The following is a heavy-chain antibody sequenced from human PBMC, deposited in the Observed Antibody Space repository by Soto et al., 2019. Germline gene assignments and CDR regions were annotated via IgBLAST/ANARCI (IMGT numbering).Heavy chain of an antibody. D-gene: IGHD2-21*01. CDR2: ISYDGSNK. J-gene: IGHJ4*02. Sequence: QVQLVESGGGVVQPGRSLRLSCAASGFTFSSYAMHWVRQAPGKGLEWVAVISYDGSNKYYADSVKGRFTISRDNSKNTLYRQMNSRRAEDTAVDDCASTLPPRMSVVDYWGQGTLVTVSS. CDR3: ASTLPPRMSVVDY. V-gene: IGHV3-30-3*01. CDR1: GFTFSSYA.